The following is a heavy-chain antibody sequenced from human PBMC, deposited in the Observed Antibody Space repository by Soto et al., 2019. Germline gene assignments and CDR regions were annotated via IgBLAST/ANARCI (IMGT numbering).Heavy chain of an antibody. Sequence: EVQLVESGGGLVQPGGSLRLSCAASGFTFSSYEMNWVRQAPGKGLEWVSYISSSGSTIYYADSVKGRFTISRDNAKNSLYLQMNSLRAEDTAVYYCARSPPNWNYDFSFDPWGQGTLVTVSS. CDR2: ISSSGSTI. D-gene: IGHD1-7*01. V-gene: IGHV3-48*03. CDR1: GFTFSSYE. CDR3: ARSPPNWNYDFSFDP. J-gene: IGHJ5*02.